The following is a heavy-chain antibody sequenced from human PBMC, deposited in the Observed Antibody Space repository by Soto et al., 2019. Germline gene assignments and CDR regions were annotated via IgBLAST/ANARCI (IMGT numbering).Heavy chain of an antibody. V-gene: IGHV4-61*01. CDR1: GGSVSSCRYY. Sequence: PETLSHTCTVSGGSVSSCRYYWCWIRQTPGKELQWIANIFFTGTTNYNPALQSRVTLSVDSSRNQFSLNLTSVTAADTATYYCVSSINVVRGVGFD. J-gene: IGHJ4*01. CDR2: IFFTGTT. CDR3: VSSINVVRGVGFD. D-gene: IGHD3-10*01.